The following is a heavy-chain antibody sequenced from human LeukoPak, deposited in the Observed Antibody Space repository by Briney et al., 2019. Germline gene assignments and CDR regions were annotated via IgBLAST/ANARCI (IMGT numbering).Heavy chain of an antibody. CDR1: GYTFTGYY. Sequence: APVKVSCKASGYTFTGYYMYWVRQAPGQGLEWMGVINPSGGSTSYAQKFQGRVTMTRDTSTRTVYMEVNSLRSEDTAVYYCARQGTYSSAIGMGYWGQGTLVTVSS. V-gene: IGHV1-46*01. D-gene: IGHD6-19*01. J-gene: IGHJ4*02. CDR3: ARQGTYSSAIGMGY. CDR2: INPSGGST.